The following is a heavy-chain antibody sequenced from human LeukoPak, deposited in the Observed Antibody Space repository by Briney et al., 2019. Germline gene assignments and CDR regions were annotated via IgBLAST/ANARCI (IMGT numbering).Heavy chain of an antibody. CDR3: ARDSDPGPYYYYYMDV. CDR2: ISYDGSDK. CDR1: GFTFSSYW. J-gene: IGHJ6*03. Sequence: GGSLRLSCATSGFTFSSYWMSWVRQAPGKGLEWVAVISYDGSDKYYADSVKGRFTISRDTSKNTLYLQMNSLRPEDTAVYYCARDSDPGPYYYYYMDVWGKGTTVTVSS. V-gene: IGHV3-30-3*01.